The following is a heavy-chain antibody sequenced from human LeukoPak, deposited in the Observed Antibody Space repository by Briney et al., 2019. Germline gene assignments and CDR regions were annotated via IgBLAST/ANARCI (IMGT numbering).Heavy chain of an antibody. CDR2: IYYSGST. CDR3: ARHSYGGNSENWFDP. J-gene: IGHJ5*02. Sequence: PSQTLSLTCTVSGGSISSGSYYWSWIRQPPGKGLEWIGYIYYSGSTNYNPSLKSRVTISVDTSKNQFSLKLSSVTAADTAVYYCARHSYGGNSENWFDPWGQGTLVTVSS. D-gene: IGHD4-23*01. CDR1: GGSISSGSYY. V-gene: IGHV4-61*01.